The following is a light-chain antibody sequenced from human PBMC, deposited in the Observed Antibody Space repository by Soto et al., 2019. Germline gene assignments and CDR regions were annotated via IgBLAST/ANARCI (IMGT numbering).Light chain of an antibody. CDR1: NSNIGRNY. Sequence: QSVLTQPPSASATPGQRVTISCSGSNSNIGRNYVYWYQQLPGTAPKLLIYSDDQRPSGVPDRFSGSKFGTSASLAISGLRSEDEADYYCAAWDDSLSGVFGGGTKLTVL. V-gene: IGLV1-47*02. CDR3: AAWDDSLSGV. CDR2: SDD. J-gene: IGLJ3*02.